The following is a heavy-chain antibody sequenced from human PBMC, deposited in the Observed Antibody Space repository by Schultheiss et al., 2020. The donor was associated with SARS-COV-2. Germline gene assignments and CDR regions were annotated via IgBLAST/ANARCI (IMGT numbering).Heavy chain of an antibody. CDR3: AKEQQGSVGATMHPFGY. CDR2: ISGSGGST. D-gene: IGHD1-26*01. Sequence: GGSLRLSCAASGFTFSDYYMSWIRQAPGKGLEWVSAISGSGGSTYYADSVKGRFTISRDNSKNTLYLQMNSLRAEDTAVYYCAKEQQGSVGATMHPFGYWGQGTLVTVSS. CDR1: GFTFSDYY. V-gene: IGHV3-23*01. J-gene: IGHJ4*02.